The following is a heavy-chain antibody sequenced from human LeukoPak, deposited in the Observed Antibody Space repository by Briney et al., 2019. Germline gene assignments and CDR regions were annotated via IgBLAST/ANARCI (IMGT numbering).Heavy chain of an antibody. CDR2: INPSGGST. J-gene: IGHJ5*02. D-gene: IGHD5-12*01. Sequence: GASVKVSCKASGYTFTSYYMHWVRQAPGQGLEWMGIINPSGGSTSYAQKFQGRVTMTRDMSTSTVYMELSSLRSEDTAVYYCARDLGRYSGYDYEDNWFDPWGQGTLVTVSS. CDR3: ARDLGRYSGYDYEDNWFDP. CDR1: GYTFTSYY. V-gene: IGHV1-46*01.